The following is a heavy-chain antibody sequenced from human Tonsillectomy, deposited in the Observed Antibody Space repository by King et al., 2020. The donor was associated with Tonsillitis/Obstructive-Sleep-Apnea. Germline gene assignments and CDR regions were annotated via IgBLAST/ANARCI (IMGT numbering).Heavy chain of an antibody. D-gene: IGHD3-22*01. CDR2: IYYSEST. Sequence: QLQESGPGLVKPSETLSLTCTVSGGSISSYYWSWIRQPPGKGLEWIGYIYYSESTNYNPSLKSRVTISVDTSKNQFSLKLSSVTAADTAVYYCARGAYYYDSSGNFDYWGQGTLVTVSS. CDR1: GGSISSYY. J-gene: IGHJ4*02. CDR3: ARGAYYYDSSGNFDY. V-gene: IGHV4-59*08.